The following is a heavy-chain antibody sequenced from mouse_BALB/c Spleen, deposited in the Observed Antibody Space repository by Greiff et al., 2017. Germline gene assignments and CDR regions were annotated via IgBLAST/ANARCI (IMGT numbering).Heavy chain of an antibody. CDR1: GYSLTDYN. V-gene: IGHV1S135*01. CDR3: ARKGPYYGNPHAMDY. D-gene: IGHD2-10*01. CDR2: IDPYNGGT. Sequence: EVKLQQSGPELVKPGASVKVSCKASGYSLTDYNMYWVKQSHGKSLEWIGYIDPYNGGTSYNQKFKGKATLTVDKSSSTAFMHLNSLTSEDSAVYYCARKGPYYGNPHAMDYWGQGTSVTVSS. J-gene: IGHJ4*01.